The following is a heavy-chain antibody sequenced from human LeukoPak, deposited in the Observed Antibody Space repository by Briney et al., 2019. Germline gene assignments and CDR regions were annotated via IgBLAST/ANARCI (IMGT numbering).Heavy chain of an antibody. CDR2: IYYTGNT. CDR3: ASPSLMSGEPSYFDF. V-gene: IGHV4-39*07. CDR1: GGSVSSSNFY. J-gene: IGHJ4*02. Sequence: SETLSLTCTVSGGSVSSSNFYWAWIRQPPGKGLEWVASIYYTGNTFYNPSLKSRGTLSLDTSKNQFSLKLTSVTAADTAVYYCASPSLMSGEPSYFDFWGQGTLVTVSS. D-gene: IGHD4-17*01.